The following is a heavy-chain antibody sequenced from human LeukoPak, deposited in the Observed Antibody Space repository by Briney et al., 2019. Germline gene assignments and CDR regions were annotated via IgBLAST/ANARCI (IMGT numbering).Heavy chain of an antibody. CDR3: ARMSAVSYYFDY. CDR2: IYSGGST. J-gene: IGHJ4*02. D-gene: IGHD6-13*01. CDR1: GFTVSSNY. V-gene: IGHV3-53*01. Sequence: GGSLRLSCAASGFTVSSNYMSWVRQAPGKGLEWVSVIYSGGSTYYADSVKGRFTISRDNSKNTLYLQMNSLRAEDTAVYYCARMSAVSYYFDYWGQGTLVTVSS.